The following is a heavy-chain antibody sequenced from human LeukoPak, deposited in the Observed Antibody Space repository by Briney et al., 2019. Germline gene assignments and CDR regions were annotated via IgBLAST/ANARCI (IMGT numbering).Heavy chain of an antibody. J-gene: IGHJ4*02. CDR2: IFYSGST. Sequence: TLSLTCTVSGASISSGGYYWSWIRQHPGKGLEWIGYIFYSGSTYYNPSLKSRVTISVDTSKNQFSLKLSSVTAADTAVYFCARNKIAVTGTGFFDYWGQGTLVTVSS. CDR1: GASISSGGYY. V-gene: IGHV4-31*03. CDR3: ARNKIAVTGTGFFDY. D-gene: IGHD6-19*01.